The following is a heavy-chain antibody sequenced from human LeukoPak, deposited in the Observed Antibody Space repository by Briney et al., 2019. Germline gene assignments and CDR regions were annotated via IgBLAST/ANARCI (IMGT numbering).Heavy chain of an antibody. CDR3: ARESFYYGSGRFDP. D-gene: IGHD3-10*01. J-gene: IGHJ5*02. CDR2: ISSSSSYI. CDR1: GFTFSSYT. Sequence: PGGSLRLSCAASGFTFSSYTMNWVRQAPGKGLEWVSSISSSSSYIYYADSVKGRFTISRDNAKNSLYLQMDSLRAEDTAVYYCARESFYYGSGRFDPWGQGTLVTVSS. V-gene: IGHV3-21*01.